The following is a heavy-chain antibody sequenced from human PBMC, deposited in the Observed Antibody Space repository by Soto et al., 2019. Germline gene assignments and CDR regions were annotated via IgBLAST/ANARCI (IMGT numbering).Heavy chain of an antibody. CDR1: GFTFSYYW. J-gene: IGHJ3*01. CDR3: ARGDCGAFDL. D-gene: IGHD1-26*01. V-gene: IGHV3-74*01. CDR2: IHSDGSST. Sequence: EVQLVESGGGLVRPGGSLRLSCAASGFTFSYYWMHWVRQAPGKGLVWVSRIHSDGSSTTYAGFVKGRSIISRDNARNTGDLPMNSVRVEDTAVYYCARGDCGAFDLWGQGTVVTVSS.